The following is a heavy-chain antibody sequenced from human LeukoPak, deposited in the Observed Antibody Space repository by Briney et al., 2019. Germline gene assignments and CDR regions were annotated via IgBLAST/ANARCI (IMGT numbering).Heavy chain of an antibody. J-gene: IGHJ4*02. V-gene: IGHV3-33*01. Sequence: GGSLRLSCAASGFTFSSYGMHWVRQAPGKGLEWVALIWYDGSNKYYADSVKGRFTISRDNSKNTLYLQMNSLRAEDTAVYYCARDLQVAAAGNFDYWGQGTLVTVSS. CDR1: GFTFSSYG. CDR2: IWYDGSNK. CDR3: ARDLQVAAAGNFDY. D-gene: IGHD6-13*01.